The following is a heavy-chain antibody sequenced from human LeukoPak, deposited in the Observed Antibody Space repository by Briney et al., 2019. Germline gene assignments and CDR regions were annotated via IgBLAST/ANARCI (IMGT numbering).Heavy chain of an antibody. J-gene: IGHJ3*02. CDR3: AKETRGYSYGYAFDI. CDR2: VYSGGTT. Sequence: GGSLRLSCAASGFSVGDSYMSWVRQAPGKGLEWVSIVYSGGTTNYADSVKGRFTISRDNSKNTLYLQMNSLRVEDTAVYYCAKETRGYSYGYAFDIWGQGTMVTVSS. D-gene: IGHD5-18*01. CDR1: GFSVGDSY. V-gene: IGHV3-53*01.